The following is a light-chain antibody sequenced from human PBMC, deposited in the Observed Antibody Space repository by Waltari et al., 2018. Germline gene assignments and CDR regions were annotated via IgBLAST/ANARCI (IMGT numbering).Light chain of an antibody. J-gene: IGLJ2*01. CDR3: CSYAGSSTVV. V-gene: IGLV2-23*02. Sequence: QSALTQPASVSGSPGQSITISCTGTSRDVGSYNVVSWYQQHPGKAPKLWIYEVSTRPSGVSSRFSGSKSGNTASLTISGLQAEDEADYYCCSYAGSSTVVFGGGTKLTVL. CDR1: SRDVGSYNV. CDR2: EVS.